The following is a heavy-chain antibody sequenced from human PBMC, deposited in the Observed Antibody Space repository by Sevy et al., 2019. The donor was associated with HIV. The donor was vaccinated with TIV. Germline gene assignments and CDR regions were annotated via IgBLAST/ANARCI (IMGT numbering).Heavy chain of an antibody. V-gene: IGHV3-7*01. CDR1: GFTFSKYW. J-gene: IGHJ4*02. CDR2: IKQDAGRK. Sequence: GGSLRLSCAASGFTFSKYWMGWVRQAPGKGLEWVANIKQDAGRKCYVDSVKGRFTISRDNAKNSLYLQMNSLRAEDTAVYFCARDDGNYYFHYWGQGTLVTVSS. CDR3: ARDDGNYYFHY. D-gene: IGHD4-4*01.